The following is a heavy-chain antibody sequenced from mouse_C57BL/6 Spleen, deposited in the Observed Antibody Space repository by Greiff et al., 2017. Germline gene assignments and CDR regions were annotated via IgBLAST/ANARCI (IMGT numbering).Heavy chain of an antibody. D-gene: IGHD1-1*01. CDR3: ARRDYYGSKGYAMDY. Sequence: EVQLQQSGPELVKPGASVKIPCKASGYTFTDYNMDWVKQSHGKSLEWIGDINPNNGGTIYNQKFKGKATLTVDKSSSTAYMELRSLTSEDTAVYYCARRDYYGSKGYAMDYWGQGTSVTVSS. CDR2: INPNNGGT. J-gene: IGHJ4*01. V-gene: IGHV1-18*01. CDR1: GYTFTDYN.